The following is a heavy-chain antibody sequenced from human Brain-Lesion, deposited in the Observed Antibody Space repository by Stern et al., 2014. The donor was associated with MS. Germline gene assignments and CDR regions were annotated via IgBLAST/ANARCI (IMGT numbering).Heavy chain of an antibody. Sequence: VQLXXXGAEVKKPGASVKVSCKTSGYIFTGYXIXXXRQXXXQXXXXXAWINXXXXXXXYAQKFQGRVTMSRDTSISTAYVELSSLTSDDTAVYYCARDQRGITIFGVVTDYYYLGMDVWGQGTTVTVSS. CDR1: GYIFTGYX. CDR3: ARDQRGITIFGVVTDYYYLGMDV. D-gene: IGHD3-3*01. CDR2: INXXXXXX. J-gene: IGHJ6*02. V-gene: IGHV1-2*02.